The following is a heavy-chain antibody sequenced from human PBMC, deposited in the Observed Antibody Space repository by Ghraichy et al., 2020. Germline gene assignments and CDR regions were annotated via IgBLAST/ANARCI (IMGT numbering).Heavy chain of an antibody. V-gene: IGHV3-48*02. Sequence: GGSLRLSCVASGFSFSSYDMNWVRQAPGKGLEWVSYISSNSGSMNYVDSVRGRFTISRDNAKASLYLQMNSLRDEDTALYYCAGGALTSGPEYWGQGTLVTVS. CDR1: GFSFSSYD. J-gene: IGHJ4*02. CDR2: ISSNSGSM. CDR3: AGGALTSGPEY. D-gene: IGHD2-2*01.